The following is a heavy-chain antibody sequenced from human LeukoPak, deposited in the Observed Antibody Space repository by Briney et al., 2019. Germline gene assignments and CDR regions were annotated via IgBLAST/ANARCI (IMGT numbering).Heavy chain of an antibody. CDR3: ASAPLNCSSTSCHGAYYYYYMDV. Sequence: TGGSLRLSCAASGFTFTRYTMSWVRQAPGKGLEWVSSISSSSSYIYYADSVKGRFTISRDNAKNSLYLQMNSLRAEDTAVYYCASAPLNCSSTSCHGAYYYYYMDVWGKGTTVTVSS. CDR2: ISSSSSYI. V-gene: IGHV3-21*01. CDR1: GFTFTRYT. J-gene: IGHJ6*03. D-gene: IGHD2-2*01.